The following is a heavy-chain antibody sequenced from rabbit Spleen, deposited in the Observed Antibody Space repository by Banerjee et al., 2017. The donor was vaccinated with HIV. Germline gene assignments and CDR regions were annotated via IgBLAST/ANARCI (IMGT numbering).Heavy chain of an antibody. CDR2: IDVGKSGST. CDR1: GFSFSNKAV. CDR3: ARDSAGREDFNL. Sequence: QEQLVESGGGLVKPEGSLKLSCTASGFSFSNKAVMCWVRQAPGKGLEWIACIDVGKSGSTYYASWAKGRFTISKASSTTVTLQMTSLTAADTATYFCARDSAGREDFNLWGPGTLVTVS. D-gene: IGHD4-2*01. V-gene: IGHV1S45*01. J-gene: IGHJ4*01.